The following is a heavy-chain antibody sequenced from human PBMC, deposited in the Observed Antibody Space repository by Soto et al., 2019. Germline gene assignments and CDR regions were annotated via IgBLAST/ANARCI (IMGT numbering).Heavy chain of an antibody. J-gene: IGHJ5*02. CDR3: ARVYLNSFGVGDWFDT. CDR1: GYTFTSYY. CDR2: INPSGGST. V-gene: IGHV1-46*01. Sequence: ASVKVSCKASGYTFTSYYMHWVRQAPGQGLEWMGIINPSGGSTSYAQKFQGRVTMTRDTSTSTVYMELSSLRSEDTAVYYCARVYLNSFGVGDWFDTWGQGTLVTVSS. D-gene: IGHD3-3*01.